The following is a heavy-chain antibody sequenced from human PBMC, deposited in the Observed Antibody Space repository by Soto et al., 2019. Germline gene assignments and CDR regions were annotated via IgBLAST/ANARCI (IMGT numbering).Heavy chain of an antibody. CDR3: ARDLAAGEH. J-gene: IGHJ4*02. Sequence: QVQLVQSGAEVKKPGASVKVSCRTSGYTFTHYYIHWVRQAPGQGLEWLGIINPASGSTNYAQDFQGRGTLTMDTSTTTVYMELSGLRAEDTAIFYCARDLAAGEHWGQGTLVTVSS. D-gene: IGHD6-13*01. V-gene: IGHV1-46*01. CDR2: INPASGST. CDR1: GYTFTHYY.